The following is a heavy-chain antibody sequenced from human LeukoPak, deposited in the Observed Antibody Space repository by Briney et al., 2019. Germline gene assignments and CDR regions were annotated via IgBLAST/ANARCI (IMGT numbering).Heavy chain of an antibody. Sequence: ASVKVSCKASGYTFTGYYMHWVRQAPGQGLEWMGWINPNSGGTNYAQKFQGRVTMTRDTSISTAYMELSRLRSDDTAVYYCARGRFRRANYFDPWGQGTLVTVSS. CDR1: GYTFTGYY. CDR2: INPNSGGT. D-gene: IGHD4/OR15-4a*01. J-gene: IGHJ5*02. V-gene: IGHV1-2*02. CDR3: ARGRFRRANYFDP.